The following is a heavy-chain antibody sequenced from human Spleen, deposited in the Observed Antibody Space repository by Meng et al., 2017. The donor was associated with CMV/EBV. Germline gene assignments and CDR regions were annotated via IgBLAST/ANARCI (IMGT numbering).Heavy chain of an antibody. CDR3: AKDSLEGGAAAAGVDY. V-gene: IGHV3-30*04. Sequence: GGSLRLSCAASGFTFTTFSVHWVRQAPGKGLEWVADISYDGNDKYYADSVKGRFTISRDNSKNTLYLQMNSLRAEDTAVYYCAKDSLEGGAAAAGVDYWGQGTLVTVSS. CDR1: GFTFTTFS. CDR2: ISYDGNDK. J-gene: IGHJ4*02. D-gene: IGHD6-25*01.